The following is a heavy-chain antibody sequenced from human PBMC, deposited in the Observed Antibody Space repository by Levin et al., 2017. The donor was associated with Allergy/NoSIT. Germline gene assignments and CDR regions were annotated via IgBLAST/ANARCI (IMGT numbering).Heavy chain of an antibody. CDR3: VRGVYGVGAIGADF. Sequence: TGGSLRLSCTASGFSVGTYGMHWVRQAPGKGLNWVAVIWSDGRHKSYAESVKGRFTISRDTSNNTLSLHMTSLRDEDTAVYHCVRGVYGVGAIGADFWGQGTPVTVSS. J-gene: IGHJ4*02. CDR1: GFSVGTYG. CDR2: IWSDGRHK. D-gene: IGHD1-26*01. V-gene: IGHV3-33*01.